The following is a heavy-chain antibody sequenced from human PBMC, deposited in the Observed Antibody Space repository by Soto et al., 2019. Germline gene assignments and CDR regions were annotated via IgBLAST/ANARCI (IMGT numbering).Heavy chain of an antibody. J-gene: IGHJ5*02. D-gene: IGHD4-4*01. CDR2: IDGDGTNT. CDR1: GFSFSGYW. Sequence: PGGSLRLSCAASGFSFSGYWMFWVRQPPGKGLVWVSRIDGDGTNTNYADSVKGRFTIYRDNAKNTLYLQMNSLRAEDTAMYYYARDPRNLGLDPWGQGTLVTVSS. CDR3: ARDPRNLGLDP. V-gene: IGHV3-74*01.